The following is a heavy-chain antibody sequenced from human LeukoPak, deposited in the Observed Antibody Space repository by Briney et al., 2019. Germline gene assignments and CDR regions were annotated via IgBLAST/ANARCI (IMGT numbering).Heavy chain of an antibody. CDR3: ARDQVVPAAVDAFDI. CDR1: GDSVSINSAA. J-gene: IGHJ3*02. D-gene: IGHD2-2*01. CDR2: TYYRSKWYN. V-gene: IGHV6-1*01. Sequence: SQTLSLTCAISGDSVSINSAAWNWIKQSPSRGLEWLGRTYYRSKWYNDYAVSVKSRITINPDTSKNQFSLQLSSVTPKDTAVYYCARDQVVPAAVDAFDIWGQGTMVTVSS.